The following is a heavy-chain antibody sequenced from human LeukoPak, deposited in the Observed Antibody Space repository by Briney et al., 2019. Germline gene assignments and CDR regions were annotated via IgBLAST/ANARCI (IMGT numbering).Heavy chain of an antibody. CDR2: FDPEDGET. J-gene: IGHJ4*02. Sequence: ASVKVSCKVSGYTLTELSTHWVRQAPGKGLEWMGGFDPEDGETIYAQKFQGRVTMTEDTSTDTAYMELSSLRSEDTAVYYCATVMGVATYFDYWGQGTLVTVSS. CDR1: GYTLTELS. D-gene: IGHD2-8*01. CDR3: ATVMGVATYFDY. V-gene: IGHV1-24*01.